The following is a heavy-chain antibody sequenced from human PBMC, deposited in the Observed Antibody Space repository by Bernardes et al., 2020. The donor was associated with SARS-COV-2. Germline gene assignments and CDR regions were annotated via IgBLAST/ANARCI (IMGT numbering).Heavy chain of an antibody. CDR2: IKKDGGDK. D-gene: IGHD3-3*01. Sequence: GALRLSCAGSGFTFDTYSMSWVRQAPGKGLEWVAIIKKDGGDKYYLDSVRGRFTISRDNAKNSLNLQMNSLRAEDTDVYYCARVRFLKWVPDVIDYWGQGTLVTVSS. V-gene: IGHV3-7*04. J-gene: IGHJ4*02. CDR3: ARVRFLKWVPDVIDY. CDR1: GFTFDTYS.